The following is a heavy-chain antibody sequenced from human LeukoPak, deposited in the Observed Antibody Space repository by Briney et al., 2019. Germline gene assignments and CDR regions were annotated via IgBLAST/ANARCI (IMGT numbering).Heavy chain of an antibody. J-gene: IGHJ4*02. CDR2: VSGSGSGT. CDR3: AKDHPFDYYYATSGYFLY. CDR1: GFTFNNFG. D-gene: IGHD3-22*01. Sequence: QPGGSLRLSCAASGFTFNNFGMAWVRQGPGKGLEWVSSVSGSGSGTYYADSVKGRFTISRDNSKNTVYLQMNSLRADDTAVYYCAKDHPFDYYYATSGYFLYWGQGTLVTVSS. V-gene: IGHV3-23*01.